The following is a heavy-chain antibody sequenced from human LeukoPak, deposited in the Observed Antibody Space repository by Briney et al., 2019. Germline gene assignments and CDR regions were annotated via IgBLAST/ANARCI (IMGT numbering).Heavy chain of an antibody. V-gene: IGHV1-2*02. Sequence: EASVKVSCKASGYTFTSYDINWVRQAPGQGLEWMGWINPNSGGTNYAQKFQGRVTMTRDTSISTAYMELSRLRSDDTAVYYCARDVWGSYRTLLNLGPSNWFDPWGQGTLVTVSS. D-gene: IGHD3-16*02. J-gene: IGHJ5*02. CDR3: ARDVWGSYRTLLNLGPSNWFDP. CDR2: INPNSGGT. CDR1: GYTFTSYD.